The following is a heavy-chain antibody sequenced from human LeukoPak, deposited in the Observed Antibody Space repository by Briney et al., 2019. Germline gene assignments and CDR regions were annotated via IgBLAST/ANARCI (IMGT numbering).Heavy chain of an antibody. CDR3: AGGIFGVVRAIDN. V-gene: IGHV3-23*01. CDR2: ISGSGDNT. CDR1: GFTFSNYA. J-gene: IGHJ4*02. D-gene: IGHD3-3*01. Sequence: PGGSLRLSCAGSGFTFSNYAMSWVRQAPGKGLEWVSSISGSGDNTYNAASVKGRFTISRDNSKNTLYLQMNSLRAEDTAVYFCAGGIFGVVRAIDNWGQGTLVTVSS.